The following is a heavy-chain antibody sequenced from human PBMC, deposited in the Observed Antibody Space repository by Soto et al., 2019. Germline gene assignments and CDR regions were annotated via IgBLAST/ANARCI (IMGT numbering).Heavy chain of an antibody. CDR3: ARDYYDILTGYYTFDY. V-gene: IGHV4-61*01. D-gene: IGHD3-9*01. CDR1: GGXVSSGSYY. J-gene: IGHJ4*02. Sequence: PSETLXLTCTVSGGXVSSGSYYWSXIRQPPGKGLEWIGYIYYSGSTNYTPSLKSRVTISVDTSKNQFSLKLSSVTAADTAVYYCARDYYDILTGYYTFDYWGQGTLVTVSS. CDR2: IYYSGST.